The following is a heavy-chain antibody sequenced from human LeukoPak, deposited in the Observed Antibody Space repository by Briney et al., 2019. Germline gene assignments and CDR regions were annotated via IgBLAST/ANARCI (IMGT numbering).Heavy chain of an antibody. CDR2: IYHSGRT. V-gene: IGHV4-34*01. CDR3: AREGDSSSVGWFDP. Sequence: SETLSLTCAVYGGSFSDYYWSWIRQPPGKGLEWIGSIYHSGRTYYNPSLKSRVTISVDTSKNQFSLKLSSVTAADTAVYYCAREGDSSSVGWFDPWGQGTLVTVSS. CDR1: GGSFSDYY. J-gene: IGHJ5*02. D-gene: IGHD6-13*01.